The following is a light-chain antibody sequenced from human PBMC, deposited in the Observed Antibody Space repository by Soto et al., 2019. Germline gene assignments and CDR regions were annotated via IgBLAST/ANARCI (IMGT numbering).Light chain of an antibody. V-gene: IGLV2-23*01. Sequence: SVLTQPGCVTGSRSQSIATSCTGTSSDVGNYNLVSWYQQHPGKAPKLMIYEDSKRPSGVSNRFSGSKSGSTASLTISGLQAEDEADYYCFSYAGSGTYVFGTGTKVTLL. CDR3: FSYAGSGTYV. CDR1: SSDVGNYNL. CDR2: EDS. J-gene: IGLJ1*01.